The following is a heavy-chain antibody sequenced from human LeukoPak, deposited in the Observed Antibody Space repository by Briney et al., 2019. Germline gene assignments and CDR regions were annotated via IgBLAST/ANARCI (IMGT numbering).Heavy chain of an antibody. CDR2: ISWNSGSI. J-gene: IGHJ6*02. D-gene: IGHD2-2*01. V-gene: IGHV3-9*01. CDR3: ARRNAYCSSTSCSRASYFYYGMDV. Sequence: PGGSLRLSCAASGFTFDDYAMHWVRQAPGKGLEWVSGISWNSGSIGYADSVKGRFTISRDNAKNSLYLQMNSLRAEDTAVYYCARRNAYCSSTSCSRASYFYYGMDVWGQGTTVTVSS. CDR1: GFTFDDYA.